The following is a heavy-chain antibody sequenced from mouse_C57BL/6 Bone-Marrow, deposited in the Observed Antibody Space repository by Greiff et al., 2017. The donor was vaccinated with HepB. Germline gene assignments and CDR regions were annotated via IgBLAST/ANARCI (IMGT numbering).Heavy chain of an antibody. CDR2: ISDGGSYT. CDR3: AMTGGFAY. J-gene: IGHJ3*01. Sequence: EVHLVESGGGLVKPGGSLKLSCAASGFTFSSYAMSWVRQTPEKRLEWVATISDGGSYTYYPDNVKGRFTISRDNAKNNLYLQMSHLKSEDTAMYYCAMTGGFAYWGQGTLVTVSA. V-gene: IGHV5-4*01. D-gene: IGHD4-1*01. CDR1: GFTFSSYA.